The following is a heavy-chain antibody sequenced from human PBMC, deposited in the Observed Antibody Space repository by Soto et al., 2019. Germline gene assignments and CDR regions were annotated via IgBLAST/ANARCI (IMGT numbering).Heavy chain of an antibody. Sequence: SETLSLTCTVSGGSISSYYWSWIRQPPGKGLEWIGEINHSGSTNYNPSLKSRVTISVDTSKNQFSLKLSSVTAADTAVYYCARGIRVVPRAFDIWGQGTMVTVSS. D-gene: IGHD2-21*01. V-gene: IGHV4-34*01. CDR3: ARGIRVVPRAFDI. J-gene: IGHJ3*02. CDR1: GGSISSYY. CDR2: INHSGST.